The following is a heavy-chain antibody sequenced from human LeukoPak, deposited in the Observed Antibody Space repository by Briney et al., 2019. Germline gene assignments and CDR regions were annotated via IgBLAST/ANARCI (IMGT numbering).Heavy chain of an antibody. D-gene: IGHD3-10*01. J-gene: IGHJ5*02. CDR2: INRSGST. CDR3: ARGQRNYYGSGSYRDWFDP. CDR1: GGSFSGYY. V-gene: IGHV4-34*01. Sequence: SETLSLTCAVYGGSFSGYYWSWIRQPPGKGLEWIGEINRSGSTNYNPSLKSRVTISVDTSKNQFSLKLSSVTAADTAVYYCARGQRNYYGSGSYRDWFDPWGQGTLVTVSS.